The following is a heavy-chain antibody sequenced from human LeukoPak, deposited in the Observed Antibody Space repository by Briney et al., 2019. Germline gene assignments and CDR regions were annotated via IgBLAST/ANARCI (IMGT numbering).Heavy chain of an antibody. J-gene: IGHJ3*02. CDR1: GYTFTSYY. V-gene: IGHV1-46*01. D-gene: IGHD3-3*01. Sequence: ASVKVSCKASGYTFTSYYMHWVRQAPGQGLEWMGIINPSGGSTSYAQKFQGRVTMTRDTSTSTVYMELSSLRSEDTAVYYCARSDGTYYDLDDAFDIWGQGTMVTVSS. CDR2: INPSGGST. CDR3: ARSDGTYYDLDDAFDI.